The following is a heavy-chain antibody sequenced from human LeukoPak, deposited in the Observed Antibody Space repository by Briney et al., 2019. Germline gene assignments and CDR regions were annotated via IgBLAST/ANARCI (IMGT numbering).Heavy chain of an antibody. CDR2: ISSSGSTI. V-gene: IGHV3-11*04. J-gene: IGHJ6*02. D-gene: IGHD6-13*01. CDR1: GFTFSDYY. CDR3: ARDLAVWQQLVRRYYYGMDV. Sequence: GGSLRLSCAASGFTFSDYYMSWIRQAPGKGLEWVSYISSSGSTIYYADSVKGRFTISRDNAKNSLYLQMNSLRAEDTAVYYCARDLAVWQQLVRRYYYGMDVWGQGTTVTVSS.